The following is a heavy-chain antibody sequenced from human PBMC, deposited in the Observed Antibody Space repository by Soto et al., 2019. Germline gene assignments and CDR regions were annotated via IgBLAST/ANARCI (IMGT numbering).Heavy chain of an antibody. CDR2: IWYDGGNK. CDR1: GFTFSSYG. D-gene: IGHD5-18*01. J-gene: IGHJ4*02. Sequence: PGGSLRLSCAASGFTFSSYGMHWVRQAPGKGLERVAVIWYDGGNKYYADSVKGRFTISRDNSKNTLYLQMNSLRAEDTAVYYCARDPPLRGYSYGFDYWGQGTLVTVSS. CDR3: ARDPPLRGYSYGFDY. V-gene: IGHV3-33*01.